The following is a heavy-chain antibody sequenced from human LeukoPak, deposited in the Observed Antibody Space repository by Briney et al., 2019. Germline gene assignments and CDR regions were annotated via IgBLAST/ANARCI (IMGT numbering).Heavy chain of an antibody. CDR1: GFTFSSYE. CDR3: ARVPAGVIGMKDAFDI. V-gene: IGHV3-30*04. Sequence: GGSLRLSCAASGFTFSSYEMNWVRQAPGKGLEWVAVISYDGSNKYYADSVKGRFTISRDNSKNTLYLQMNSLRAEDTAVYYCARVPAGVIGMKDAFDIWGQGTMVTVSS. J-gene: IGHJ3*02. CDR2: ISYDGSNK. D-gene: IGHD3-16*02.